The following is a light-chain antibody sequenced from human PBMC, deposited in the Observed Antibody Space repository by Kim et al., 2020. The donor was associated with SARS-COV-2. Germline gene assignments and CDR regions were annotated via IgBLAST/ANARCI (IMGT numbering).Light chain of an antibody. CDR3: QQYYNIPIT. CDR1: PRVLYPTNKKND. CDR2: WAS. Sequence: NINCKSSPRVLYPTNKKNDLAWFQQKPGKPPKLLIYWASTRVSGVSDRFSGSGSVTDFTLTISSLQTEDVAVYYCQQYYNIPITFGQGTRLGIK. V-gene: IGKV4-1*01. J-gene: IGKJ5*01.